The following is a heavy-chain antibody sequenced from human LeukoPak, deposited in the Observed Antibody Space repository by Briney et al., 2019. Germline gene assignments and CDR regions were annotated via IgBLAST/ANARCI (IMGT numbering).Heavy chain of an antibody. V-gene: IGHV4-30-4*01. J-gene: IGHJ4*02. CDR1: GGSISSGDYY. CDR2: IYYSGST. CDR3: ASRTTVVGFDY. D-gene: IGHD4-23*01. Sequence: PSETLSLTCTVSGGSISSGDYYWSWIRQPPGKGLEWIGYIYYSGSTYYNPSLKSRVTISVDTSKNQFSLKLSSVTAADTAVYYCASRTTVVGFDYWGQGTLVTVSS.